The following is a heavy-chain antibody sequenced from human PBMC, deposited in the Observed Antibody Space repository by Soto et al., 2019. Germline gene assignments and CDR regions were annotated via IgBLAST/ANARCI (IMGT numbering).Heavy chain of an antibody. Sequence: GESLKISCKGSGYSFTSYWIGWVRQMPGKGLEWMGIIYPGDSDTRYSPSFQGQVTISADKSISTAYLQWSSLKASDTAMYYCARLEMVRYYYYYYYMDVWGKGTTVTVSS. CDR3: ARLEMVRYYYYYYYMDV. D-gene: IGHD3-10*01. CDR2: IYPGDSDT. V-gene: IGHV5-51*01. J-gene: IGHJ6*03. CDR1: GYSFTSYW.